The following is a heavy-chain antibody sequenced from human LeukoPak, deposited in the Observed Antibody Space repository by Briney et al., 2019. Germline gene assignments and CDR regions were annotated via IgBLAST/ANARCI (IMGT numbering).Heavy chain of an antibody. V-gene: IGHV4-59*08. D-gene: IGHD1-26*01. CDR3: ARHEGGGESYPRVFDS. Sequence: SETLSLTCTVSGGSISPYYWSWIRQPPGKGLEWIGYIYYSGSTSYNPSLNSRVTISVDTSKNQFSLKLSSVTAADTAVYYCARHEGGGESYPRVFDSWGRGNLVTVSS. CDR1: GGSISPYY. J-gene: IGHJ4*02. CDR2: IYYSGST.